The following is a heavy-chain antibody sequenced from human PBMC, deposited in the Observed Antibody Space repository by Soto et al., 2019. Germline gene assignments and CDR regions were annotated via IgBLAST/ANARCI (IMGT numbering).Heavy chain of an antibody. D-gene: IGHD3-10*01. Sequence: ASVKVSCKASGYTFTSYGISWARQAPGQGLEWMGWISPYNGNTNYAQKLQGRVTMTTDTSTSTAYMDLRSLRSDDTAVYYCARGIGGWFGVAYYYGMDVWGQGTTVTVSS. CDR2: ISPYNGNT. CDR3: ARGIGGWFGVAYYYGMDV. J-gene: IGHJ6*02. CDR1: GYTFTSYG. V-gene: IGHV1-18*01.